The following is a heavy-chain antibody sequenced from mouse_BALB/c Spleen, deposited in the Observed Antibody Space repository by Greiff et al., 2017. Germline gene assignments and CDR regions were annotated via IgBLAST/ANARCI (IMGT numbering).Heavy chain of an antibody. Sequence: EVQLVESGGGLVQPGGSLKLSCAASGFDFSRYWMSWVRQAPGKGLEWIGEINPDSSTINYTPSLKDKFIISRDNAKNTLYLQMSKVRSEDTALYYCARFYYGSSYWYFDVWGAGTTVTVSS. CDR1: GFDFSRYW. CDR2: INPDSSTI. J-gene: IGHJ1*01. V-gene: IGHV4-1*02. D-gene: IGHD1-1*01. CDR3: ARFYYGSSYWYFDV.